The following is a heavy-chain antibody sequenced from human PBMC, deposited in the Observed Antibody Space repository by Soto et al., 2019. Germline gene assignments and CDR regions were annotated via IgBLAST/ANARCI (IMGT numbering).Heavy chain of an antibody. Sequence: QVQLQQWGAGLLKPSETLSLTCAVYGGSFSGYYWSWIRQPPGKGLEWIGEINHSGSTNYNPSLKSRVTISVDTSKYQFSLKLSSVTAADTAVYYCARDKYYDFWSGYLYYFDYWGQGTLVTVSS. CDR2: INHSGST. CDR3: ARDKYYDFWSGYLYYFDY. V-gene: IGHV4-34*01. D-gene: IGHD3-3*01. J-gene: IGHJ4*02. CDR1: GGSFSGYY.